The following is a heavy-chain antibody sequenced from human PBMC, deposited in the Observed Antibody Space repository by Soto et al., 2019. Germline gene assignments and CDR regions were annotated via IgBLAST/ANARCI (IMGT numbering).Heavy chain of an antibody. CDR3: ATALNDVLTGFHY. J-gene: IGHJ4*02. D-gene: IGHD3-9*01. Sequence: GASVKVSCKASGDTFSDYDIHWVRQAPGQGLVWMGWINPKSGGTAFARQFQGRVSMTWDTSLSTAYMEVSSLRSDDTAVYYCATALNDVLTGFHYWGQGSLVTVSS. CDR2: INPKSGGT. V-gene: IGHV1-2*02. CDR1: GDTFSDYD.